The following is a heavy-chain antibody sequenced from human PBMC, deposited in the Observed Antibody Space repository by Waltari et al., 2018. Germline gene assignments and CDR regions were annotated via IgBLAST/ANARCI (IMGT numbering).Heavy chain of an antibody. V-gene: IGHV4-34*01. CDR2: INQSGST. Sequence: QVQLQQWGAGLLKPSETLSLTCAVYGGSFSGYYWSWIRQPPGKGLEWIGEINQSGSTNYNPSLKSRVTISVDTSKNQFSLKLSSVTAADTAVYYCARKGDWNRRYWYFDLWGRGTLVTVSS. D-gene: IGHD1-1*01. CDR1: GGSFSGYY. J-gene: IGHJ2*01. CDR3: ARKGDWNRRYWYFDL.